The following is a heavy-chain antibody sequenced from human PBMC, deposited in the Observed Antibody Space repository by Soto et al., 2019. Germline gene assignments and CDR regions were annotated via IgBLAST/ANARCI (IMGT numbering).Heavy chain of an antibody. D-gene: IGHD3-22*01. CDR3: ARLLDYYDSSGYYPRDYFDY. J-gene: IGHJ4*02. CDR1: GGTFSSYA. Sequence: QVQLVQSGAEVKKPGSSVKVSCKASGGTFSSYAISWVRQAPGQGLEWMGGIIPIFGTANYAQKFQGRVTITADESTSTAYMELSSLRSEDTAVYYCARLLDYYDSSGYYPRDYFDYWGQGTLVTVSS. V-gene: IGHV1-69*01. CDR2: IIPIFGTA.